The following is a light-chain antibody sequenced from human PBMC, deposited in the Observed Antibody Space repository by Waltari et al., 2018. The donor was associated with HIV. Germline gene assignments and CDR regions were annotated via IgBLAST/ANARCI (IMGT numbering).Light chain of an antibody. CDR1: QSLRHSS. J-gene: IGKJ4*01. V-gene: IGKV3-20*01. CDR3: EKNDSSPRT. Sequence: CRASQSLRHSSCAWYQQRPGQAPRLRIFGASGRATGIPDMFSRRGYEADVTLTISRVERVDFAVYHCEKNDSSPRTFGGGTKVKI. CDR2: GAS.